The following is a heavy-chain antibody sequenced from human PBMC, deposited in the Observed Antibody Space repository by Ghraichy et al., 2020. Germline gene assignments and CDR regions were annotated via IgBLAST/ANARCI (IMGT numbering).Heavy chain of an antibody. CDR3: AREHDFWSGYYSSRAFDI. CDR2: IYHSGST. CDR1: GGSISSSHW. D-gene: IGHD3-3*01. J-gene: IGHJ3*02. V-gene: IGHV4-4*02. Sequence: SETLSLTCAVSGGSISSSHWWNWVRQPPGKGLEWIGEIYHSGSTKYIPSLKSRVTISVDKSKNQFSLKLSSVTAADTAVYYCAREHDFWSGYYSSRAFDIWGQGTLVTVSS.